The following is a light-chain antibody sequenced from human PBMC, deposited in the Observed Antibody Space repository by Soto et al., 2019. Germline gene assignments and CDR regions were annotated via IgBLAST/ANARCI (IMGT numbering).Light chain of an antibody. CDR2: EAS. J-gene: IGKJ1*01. Sequence: DIQMTQSPSTLSASVGDRVTITCRASQSISTWLAWYQQKPGKAPKVLIYEASKLESGVPSRFSGSGFGTEFTLTISSLQPDDCGLYYCQQYDVYSTFGQGTKVDIK. CDR3: QQYDVYST. CDR1: QSISTW. V-gene: IGKV1-5*01.